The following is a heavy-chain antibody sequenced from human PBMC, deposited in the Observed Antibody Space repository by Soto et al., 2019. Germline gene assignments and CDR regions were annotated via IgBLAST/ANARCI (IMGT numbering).Heavy chain of an antibody. CDR2: ISGSGGST. CDR1: GFTFSSYA. D-gene: IGHD3-10*01. Sequence: GGSLRLSCAASGFTFSSYAMSWVRQAPGKGLEWVSAISGSGGSTYYADSVKGRFTISRDNSKNTLYLQMNSLRAEDTAVYYCAKERSISLYYYGSGSSTGMDVWGQGTTVTVSS. V-gene: IGHV3-23*01. J-gene: IGHJ6*02. CDR3: AKERSISLYYYGSGSSTGMDV.